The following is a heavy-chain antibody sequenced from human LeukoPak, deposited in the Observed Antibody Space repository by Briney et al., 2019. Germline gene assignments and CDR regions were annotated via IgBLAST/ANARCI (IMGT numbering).Heavy chain of an antibody. CDR1: GFTFSSYA. CDR2: ISYDGSNK. D-gene: IGHD6-19*01. J-gene: IGHJ4*02. CDR3: AKELWRMYVAGTGGSYYFDY. Sequence: GGSLRLSCAASGFTFSSYAMHWVRQAPGKGLEWVAVISYDGSNKYYADSVKGRFTISRDNSKNTLYLQMNSLRAEDTAVYYCAKELWRMYVAGTGGSYYFDYWGQGTLVTVSS. V-gene: IGHV3-30-3*01.